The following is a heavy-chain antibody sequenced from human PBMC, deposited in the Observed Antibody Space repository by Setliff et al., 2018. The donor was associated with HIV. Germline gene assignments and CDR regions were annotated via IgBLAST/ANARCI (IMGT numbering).Heavy chain of an antibody. D-gene: IGHD3-22*01. CDR3: AKIQNPQGYYYDSSGYYPHPGSPDY. Sequence: GGSLRLSCAASGLTFSSHWMHWVRQAPGKGLEWVSAISGSGGSTYYADSVKGRFTISRDNSKNTLYLQMNSLRAEDTAVYYCAKIQNPQGYYYDSSGYYPHPGSPDYWGQGTLVTVSS. V-gene: IGHV3-NL1*01. J-gene: IGHJ4*02. CDR2: ISGSGGST. CDR1: GLTFSSHW.